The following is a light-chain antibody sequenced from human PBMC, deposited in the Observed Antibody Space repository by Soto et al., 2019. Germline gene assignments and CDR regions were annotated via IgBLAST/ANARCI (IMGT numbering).Light chain of an antibody. CDR2: EVT. CDR1: SSDVGAYDR. J-gene: IGLJ3*02. CDR3: ASYTRVDSWV. V-gene: IGLV2-14*01. Sequence: QSALTQPASVSGSPGQSISISCTGTSSDVGAYDRVSWYQHHPGKAPKLLIYEVTNRPSGVSTRFSGSKSANTASQTISGLQPEDEASYYCASYTRVDSWVFGGGTKLTVL.